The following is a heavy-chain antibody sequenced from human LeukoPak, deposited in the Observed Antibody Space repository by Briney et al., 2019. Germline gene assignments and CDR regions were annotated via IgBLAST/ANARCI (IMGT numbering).Heavy chain of an antibody. CDR1: GYTFTGYY. D-gene: IGHD2-2*02. Sequence: ASVKVSCKASGYTFTGYYMHWVRQAPGQGLEWMGCINPNSGGTNYAQKFQGRVTMTRDTSISTAYMELSRLRSDDTAVYYCARTSVVPAAIGGGNWFDPWGQGPLVTVSS. V-gene: IGHV1-2*02. CDR3: ARTSVVPAAIGGGNWFDP. J-gene: IGHJ5*02. CDR2: INPNSGGT.